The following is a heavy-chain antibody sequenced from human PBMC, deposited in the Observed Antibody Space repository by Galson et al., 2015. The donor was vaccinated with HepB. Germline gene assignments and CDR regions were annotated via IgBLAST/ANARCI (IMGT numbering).Heavy chain of an antibody. Sequence: QSGAEVKKPGESLRISCKGSGYSFTSYWISWVRQMPRKGLEWMGRIDPSDSYTNYSPSFQGHVTISADKSISTAYMELSSLRSEDTAVYYCASSPLYGGNSYYFDYWGQGTLVTVSS. J-gene: IGHJ4*02. V-gene: IGHV5-10-1*01. D-gene: IGHD4-23*01. CDR2: IDPSDSYT. CDR3: ASSPLYGGNSYYFDY. CDR1: GYSFTSYW.